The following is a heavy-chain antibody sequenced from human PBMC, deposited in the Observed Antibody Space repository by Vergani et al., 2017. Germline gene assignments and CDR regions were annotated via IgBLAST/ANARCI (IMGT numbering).Heavy chain of an antibody. CDR3: ARAYDFWSGYPTPFDY. D-gene: IGHD3-3*01. V-gene: IGHV3-48*03. CDR2: ISSSGSTI. CDR1: GFTFSSYE. Sequence: EVQLVESGGGLVQPGGSLRLSCAASGFTFSSYEMNWVRQAPGKGLEWVSYISSSGSTIYYADSVKGRFTISRDNAQNSLYLQMNSLRAEDTAVYYCARAYDFWSGYPTPFDYWGQGTLVTVSS. J-gene: IGHJ4*02.